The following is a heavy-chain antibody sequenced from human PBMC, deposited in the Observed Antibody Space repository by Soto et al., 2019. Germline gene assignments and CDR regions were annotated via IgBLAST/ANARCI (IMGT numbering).Heavy chain of an antibody. CDR2: ISGSGGST. J-gene: IGHJ3*02. Sequence: GGSLILSCAASGFTFSSYAMSWVRQAPGKGLEWVSAISGSGGSTYYADSVKGRFTISRDNSKNTLYLQMNSLRAEDTAVYYCAGYSSSSTGAFDIWGQGTMVTVSS. CDR1: GFTFSSYA. V-gene: IGHV3-23*01. CDR3: AGYSSSSTGAFDI. D-gene: IGHD6-13*01.